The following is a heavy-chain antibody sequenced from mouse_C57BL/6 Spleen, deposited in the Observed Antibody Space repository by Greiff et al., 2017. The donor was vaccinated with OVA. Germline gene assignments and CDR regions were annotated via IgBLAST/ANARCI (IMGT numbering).Heavy chain of an antibody. J-gene: IGHJ1*03. D-gene: IGHD4-1*01. V-gene: IGHV3-6*01. CDR2: ISYDGSN. CDR1: GYSITSGYY. CDR3: ARAQTGYWYFDV. Sequence: ESGPGLVKPSQSLSLTCSVTGYSITSGYYWNWIRQFPGNKLEWMGYISYDGSNNYNPSLKNRISITRDTSKNQFFLKLNSVTTEDTATYYCARAQTGYWYFDVWGTGTTVTVSS.